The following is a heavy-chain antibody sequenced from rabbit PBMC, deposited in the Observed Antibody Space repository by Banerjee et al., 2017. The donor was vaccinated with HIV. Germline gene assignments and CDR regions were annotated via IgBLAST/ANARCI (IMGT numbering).Heavy chain of an antibody. Sequence: QEQLEESGGGLVKPGASLTLTCKASGVSFSFSSYMCWVRQAPGKGLEWIACIAGSSSGFTYSATWAKGRFTCSKTSSTTVTLQMTSLTVADTATYFCARDTGSSFSSYGMDLWGQGTLVTVS. CDR2: IAGSSSGFT. CDR1: GVSFSFSSY. CDR3: ARDTGSSFSSYGMDL. D-gene: IGHD8-1*01. J-gene: IGHJ6*01. V-gene: IGHV1S45*01.